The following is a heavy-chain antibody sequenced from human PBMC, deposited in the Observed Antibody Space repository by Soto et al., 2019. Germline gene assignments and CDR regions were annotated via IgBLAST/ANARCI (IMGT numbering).Heavy chain of an antibody. J-gene: IGHJ3*02. V-gene: IGHV5-51*01. D-gene: IGHD1-26*01. Sequence: GESLKISCKASGYSFTANWIGWVRQMPGKGLEWMGIIYPVDSETRYSPSFQGQVSISADKSINTAYLQWSSLKASETAMYYCARLVSGSFADTFDIWGQGTMVTVSS. CDR1: GYSFTANW. CDR2: IYPVDSET. CDR3: ARLVSGSFADTFDI.